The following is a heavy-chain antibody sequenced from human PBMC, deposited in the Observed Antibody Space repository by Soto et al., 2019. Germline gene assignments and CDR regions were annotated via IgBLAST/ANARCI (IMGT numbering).Heavy chain of an antibody. CDR2: ISSSGSTI. J-gene: IGHJ6*03. D-gene: IGHD6-6*01. CDR1: GFTFSDYY. V-gene: IGHV3-11*01. Sequence: QVQLVESGGGLVKPGGSLRLSCAASGFTFSDYYMSWIRQAPGKGLEWVAYISSSGSTIYYADSVKGRFTISRDNAKNSLYLQMNSLRAEDTAVYYCARALASMAYYYYYMDVWGKGTTVTVSS. CDR3: ARALASMAYYYYYMDV.